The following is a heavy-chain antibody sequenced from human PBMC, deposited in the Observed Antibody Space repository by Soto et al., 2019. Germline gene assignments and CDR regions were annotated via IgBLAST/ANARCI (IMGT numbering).Heavy chain of an antibody. J-gene: IGHJ3*02. CDR2: ISYDGSNK. Sequence: QVQLVESGGGVVQPGRSLRLSCAASGFTFSSYAMHWVRQAPGKGLEWVAVISYDGSNKYYADSVKGRFTISRDNSKNTLYLQMNSLRAEDTAVYYCARGVQLEHHYDAFDIWGQGTMVTVSS. V-gene: IGHV3-30-3*01. CDR3: ARGVQLEHHYDAFDI. CDR1: GFTFSSYA. D-gene: IGHD1-1*01.